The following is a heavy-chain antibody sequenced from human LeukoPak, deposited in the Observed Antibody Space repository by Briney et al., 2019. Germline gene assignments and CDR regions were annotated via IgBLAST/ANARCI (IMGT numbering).Heavy chain of an antibody. V-gene: IGHV1-2*06. CDR3: ARGLGRGTYWYMVFDY. CDR2: INPNSGGT. J-gene: IGHJ4*02. D-gene: IGHD2-8*02. Sequence: ASVKVSCKASGYTFTGYYMHWVRQAPGQGLEWMGRINPNSGGTNYAQKFQGRVTMTRDTTITTAYMELSSLRSDDTAVYYCARGLGRGTYWYMVFDYWGQGTLVTVSS. CDR1: GYTFTGYY.